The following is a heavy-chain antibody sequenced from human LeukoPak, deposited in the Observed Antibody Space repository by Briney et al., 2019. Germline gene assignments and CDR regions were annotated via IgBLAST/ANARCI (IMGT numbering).Heavy chain of an antibody. D-gene: IGHD3/OR15-3a*01. CDR1: GFTFDDYA. Sequence: PGRSLRLSCATSGFTFDDYAMHWVRQAPGKGLEWVSGISWNSGKIDYADSVKGRFTISRDNAKNSLYLQMNSVRDEDMAFYYCTKGDWSDNWGQGTRVTVSS. V-gene: IGHV3-9*03. CDR2: ISWNSGKI. CDR3: TKGDWSDN. J-gene: IGHJ4*02.